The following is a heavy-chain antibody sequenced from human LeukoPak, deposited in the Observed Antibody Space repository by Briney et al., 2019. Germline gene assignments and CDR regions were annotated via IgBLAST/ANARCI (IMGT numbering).Heavy chain of an antibody. Sequence: ASVKVSCKASGYTFTSYDINWVRQATGQGLEWMGWMNPNSGNTGYAQKFQGRVTMTRNTSISTAYMELSSLRSEDTAVHYCARGRVTGDIYYYYGMDVWGQGTTVTVSS. CDR3: ARGRVTGDIYYYYGMDV. CDR1: GYTFTSYD. V-gene: IGHV1-8*01. D-gene: IGHD7-27*01. CDR2: MNPNSGNT. J-gene: IGHJ6*02.